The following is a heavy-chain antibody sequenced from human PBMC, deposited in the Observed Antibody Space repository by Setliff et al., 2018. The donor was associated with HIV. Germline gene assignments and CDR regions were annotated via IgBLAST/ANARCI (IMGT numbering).Heavy chain of an antibody. D-gene: IGHD1-20*01. CDR3: ARDVDNAGTHPPDY. Sequence: GASVKVSCKASGYTFINYGISWVRQAPGQGLEWMGWISAYNGNTNYAQKFQGRVTMTTDTSTSTAYMEMMSLISDDTAVYFCARDVDNAGTHPPDYWGQGTLVTVSS. J-gene: IGHJ4*02. CDR1: GYTFINYG. V-gene: IGHV1-18*01. CDR2: ISAYNGNT.